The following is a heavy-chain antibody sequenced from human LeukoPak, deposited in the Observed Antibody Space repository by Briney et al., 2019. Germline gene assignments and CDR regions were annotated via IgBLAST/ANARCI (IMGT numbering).Heavy chain of an antibody. CDR2: INHSGST. Sequence: SETLSLTCAVYGGSSSGYYWSWIRQPPGKGLEWIGEINHSGSTNYNPSLKSRVTISVDTSKNQFSLKLSSVTAADTAVYYCARATSRFDPWGQGTLVTVSS. CDR3: ARATSRFDP. D-gene: IGHD3-16*01. CDR1: GGSSSGYY. J-gene: IGHJ5*02. V-gene: IGHV4-34*01.